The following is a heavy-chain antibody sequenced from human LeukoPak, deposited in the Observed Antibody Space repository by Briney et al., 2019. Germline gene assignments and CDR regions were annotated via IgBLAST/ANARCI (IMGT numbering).Heavy chain of an antibody. CDR1: GFTFSSYG. V-gene: IGHV3-30*02. D-gene: IGHD3-16*01. Sequence: PGGSLRLSCAASGFTFSSYGMHWVRQAPGKGLEWVAFIRYDGSNKYYADSVKGRFTISRDNSKNTLYLQMNSLRAEDTAVYYCAKKVRPPIIFRWGKEYYMDVWGKGTTVTISS. CDR2: IRYDGSNK. J-gene: IGHJ6*03. CDR3: AKKVRPPIIFRWGKEYYMDV.